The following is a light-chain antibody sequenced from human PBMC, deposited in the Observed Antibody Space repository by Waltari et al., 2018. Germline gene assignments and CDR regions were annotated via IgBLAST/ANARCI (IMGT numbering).Light chain of an antibody. Sequence: DIQVTQSPSIVSASVGDGVPITCRASQNISLYFAWYQQKPGNAPKLQIYRTSRLYGGVPSRFSGSGSGIEFSLTISGLQPDDFATYFCQQYKIYSRTFGQGTRVEVK. J-gene: IGKJ1*01. V-gene: IGKV1-5*03. CDR3: QQYKIYSRT. CDR1: QNISLY. CDR2: RTS.